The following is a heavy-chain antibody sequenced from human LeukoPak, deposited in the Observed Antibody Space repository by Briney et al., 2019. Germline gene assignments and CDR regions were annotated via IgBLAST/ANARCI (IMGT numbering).Heavy chain of an antibody. V-gene: IGHV3-23*01. CDR1: GFTFSSYA. CDR2: ISGSGGST. J-gene: IGHJ4*02. Sequence: GGSLRLSCAASGFTFSSYAMSWVRQAPGKGLEWVSAISGSGGSTYYADSVKGRFTISRDNSKNTLYLQMNSLRAEDTAVYYCAGYYYDSSGYYYPFGYWGQGTLVTVSS. D-gene: IGHD3-22*01. CDR3: AGYYYDSSGYYYPFGY.